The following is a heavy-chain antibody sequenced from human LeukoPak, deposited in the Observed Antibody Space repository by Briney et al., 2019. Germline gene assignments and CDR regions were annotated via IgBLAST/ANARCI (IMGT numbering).Heavy chain of an antibody. D-gene: IGHD6-19*01. V-gene: IGHV1-69*13. CDR3: ARGSYSSGWYGSQLDY. CDR2: IIPIFGTA. CDR1: GGTFSSYA. Sequence: GASVKVSCKASGGTFSSYAISWVRQAPGQGLEWMGGIIPIFGTANYAQKFQGRVTITADESTSTAYMELSSLRSEDTAVYYCARGSYSSGWYGSQLDYWDQGTLVTVSS. J-gene: IGHJ4*02.